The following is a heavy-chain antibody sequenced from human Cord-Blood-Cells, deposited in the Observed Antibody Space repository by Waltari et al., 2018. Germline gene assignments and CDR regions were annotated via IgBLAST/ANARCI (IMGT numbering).Heavy chain of an antibody. CDR1: GGSISSYS. V-gene: IGHV4-59*08. CDR3: ARRSIAAAGTNYYYYYMDV. CDR2: IYYSGST. J-gene: IGHJ6*03. D-gene: IGHD6-13*01. Sequence: QVQLQESGPGLVTPSETLSLTCTVSGGSISSYSWRWVRPPPGKGLEWIGYIYYSGSTNYNPSLKSRVTISVDTSKNQFSLKLSSVTAADTAVYYCARRSIAAAGTNYYYYYMDVWGKGTTVTVSS.